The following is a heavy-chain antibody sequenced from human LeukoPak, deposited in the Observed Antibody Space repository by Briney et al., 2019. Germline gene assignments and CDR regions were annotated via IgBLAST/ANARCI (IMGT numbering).Heavy chain of an antibody. V-gene: IGHV3-73*01. D-gene: IGHD4-23*01. CDR2: IRSKANSYAT. CDR1: GFTFSGSA. CDR3: ARDRWADYGGKRAPYYYYGMDV. J-gene: IGHJ6*02. Sequence: AGGALRLSCAASGFTFSGSAMDWVREAAGKGLEWVGRIRSKANSYATAYAASVKGRFTISRDDSKNTAYLQMNSLKTEDTAVYYCARDRWADYGGKRAPYYYYGMDVWGQGTTVTVSS.